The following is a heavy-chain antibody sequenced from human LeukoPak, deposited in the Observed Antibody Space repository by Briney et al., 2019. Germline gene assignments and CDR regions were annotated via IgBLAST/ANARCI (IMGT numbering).Heavy chain of an antibody. D-gene: IGHD2-21*02. Sequence: GGSLRLSCAASGFTFGSYAMNWVRQAPGKGLEWVSAISGSGGSTYYADSVKGRFTISRDNSKNTLYLQMNSLRAEDTAVYYCAKDTAYCGGDCYWGYLDYWGQGTLVTVSS. V-gene: IGHV3-23*01. CDR2: ISGSGGST. J-gene: IGHJ4*02. CDR1: GFTFGSYA. CDR3: AKDTAYCGGDCYWGYLDY.